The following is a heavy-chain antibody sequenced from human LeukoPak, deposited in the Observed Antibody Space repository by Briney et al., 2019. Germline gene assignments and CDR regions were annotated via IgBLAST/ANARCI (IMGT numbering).Heavy chain of an antibody. D-gene: IGHD1-26*01. V-gene: IGHV4-59*01. CDR2: IYYSGST. CDR3: CLVSGNWYFDL. CDR1: GGSISSYY. J-gene: IGHJ2*01. Sequence: SETLSLTCTVPGGSISSYYWSWIRQPPGKGLEWIGYIYYSGSTNYNPSLKSRVTISVDTSKNQFSLKLSSVTAADTAVYYCCLVSGNWYFDLWGRGTLVTVSS.